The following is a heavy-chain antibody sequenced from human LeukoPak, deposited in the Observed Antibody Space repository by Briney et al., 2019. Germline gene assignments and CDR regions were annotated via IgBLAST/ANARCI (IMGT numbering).Heavy chain of an antibody. CDR2: IIPIFGTA. Sequence: ASVKVSCKASGGTXSRYAISWVRQAPGQGLEWMGGIIPIFGTANYAQKFQGRVTITADESTSIAYMEVSSLRSEDTAVYYCARAYSGYDFFDYWGQGILVTVSS. CDR1: GGTXSRYA. CDR3: ARAYSGYDFFDY. D-gene: IGHD5-12*01. V-gene: IGHV1-69*13. J-gene: IGHJ4*02.